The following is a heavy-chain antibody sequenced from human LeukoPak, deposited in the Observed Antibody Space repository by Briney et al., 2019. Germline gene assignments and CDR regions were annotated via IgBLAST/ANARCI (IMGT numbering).Heavy chain of an antibody. CDR1: GFTFSSYS. CDR3: VSQGGTYYFDY. J-gene: IGHJ4*02. Sequence: GGSLRLSCAASGFTFSSYSMNWVRQAPGKGLEWVSAISGSGGSTHYADSVKGRFTISRDNSKNTLYLQMNSLRAEDTAVYYCVSQGGTYYFDYWGQGTLVTVSS. D-gene: IGHD3-16*01. CDR2: ISGSGGST. V-gene: IGHV3-23*01.